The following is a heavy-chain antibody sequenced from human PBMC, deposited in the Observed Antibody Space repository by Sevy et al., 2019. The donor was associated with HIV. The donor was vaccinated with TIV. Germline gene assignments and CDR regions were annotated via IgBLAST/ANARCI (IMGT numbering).Heavy chain of an antibody. CDR2: IKQDGSEK. D-gene: IGHD3-3*01. CDR1: GFTFSSYW. V-gene: IGHV3-7*01. J-gene: IGHJ4*02. Sequence: GGSLRLSCAASGFTFSSYWMSWVRQAPGKGLEWVANIKQDGSEKYYVDSVKGRFTISRDNAKNSLYLQMNSLRAEDTAVYYCAGWGGGYDCWSGYHNYFDYWGQGTLVTVSS. CDR3: AGWGGGYDCWSGYHNYFDY.